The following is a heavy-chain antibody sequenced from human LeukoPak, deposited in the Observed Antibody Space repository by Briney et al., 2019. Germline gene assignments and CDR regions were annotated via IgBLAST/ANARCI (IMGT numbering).Heavy chain of an antibody. V-gene: IGHV4-59*01. CDR1: NGSINHYY. J-gene: IGHJ6*02. Sequence: SETLSLTCTVSNGSINHYYWTWIRQPPGKGLEWIGFIYYSGITDHDSSLNSRVTFSLDTAKSQISLQLSSVTAADTATYYCARGNTSQTTVTTWVTRYGMDVWGQGTTVTVSS. D-gene: IGHD4-17*01. CDR3: ARGNTSQTTVTTWVTRYGMDV. CDR2: IYYSGIT.